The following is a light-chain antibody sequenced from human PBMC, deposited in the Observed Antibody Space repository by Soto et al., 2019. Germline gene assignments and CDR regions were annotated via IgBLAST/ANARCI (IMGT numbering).Light chain of an antibody. CDR1: SSDVGGYNY. CDR3: SSYTSSSLLV. J-gene: IGLJ2*01. V-gene: IGLV2-14*01. Sequence: QSALTQPASVSGSPGQSITISCTGTSSDVGGYNYVSWYQQHPGKAPKLMIYEVSNRPSGVSNRFSGSKSGNTASLTISGLQAEDEADYYCSSYTSSSLLVFGGGTKLTVL. CDR2: EVS.